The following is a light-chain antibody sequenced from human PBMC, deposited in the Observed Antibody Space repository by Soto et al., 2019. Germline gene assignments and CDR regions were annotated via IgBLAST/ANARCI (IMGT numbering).Light chain of an antibody. CDR2: DAS. Sequence: EIVMTQSPATLSVSPGERVTVSCRASESVSSNLAWYQQKAGQAPRLLIYDASTRATGIPARFSGSGSGTEFTLTISTLQSEDVAIYYCQQYNSWPPYTFGQGTKLEI. CDR1: ESVSSN. CDR3: QQYNSWPPYT. V-gene: IGKV3-15*01. J-gene: IGKJ2*01.